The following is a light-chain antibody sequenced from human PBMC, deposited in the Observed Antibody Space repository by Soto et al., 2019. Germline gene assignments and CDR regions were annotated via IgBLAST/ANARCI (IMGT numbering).Light chain of an antibody. V-gene: IGKV3-15*01. CDR3: QQYKKWPRT. Sequence: EIVMTQSPATLSVYPGERATLSCRASQSVSSNFAWYQQKPGQAPRLLIYDASTRATGIPARFSGSGSGTEFTLTISSLQSEDFAVYYCQQYKKWPRTFGQGTKVDI. J-gene: IGKJ1*01. CDR1: QSVSSN. CDR2: DAS.